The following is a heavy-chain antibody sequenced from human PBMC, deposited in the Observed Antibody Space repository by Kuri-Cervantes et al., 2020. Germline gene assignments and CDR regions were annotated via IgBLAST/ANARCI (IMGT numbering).Heavy chain of an antibody. CDR1: GFTFSSYG. CDR3: AREHLPSDYYIDV. Sequence: GESLKISCAASGFTFSSYGMHWVRQAPGKGLEWVAVIWYDGSNKYYADSVKGRFAISRDNSKNTVFLDLNSLRTEDTAVYYCAREHLPSDYYIDVWGKGTPVTVSS. D-gene: IGHD5-12*01. CDR2: IWYDGSNK. V-gene: IGHV3-33*08. J-gene: IGHJ6*03.